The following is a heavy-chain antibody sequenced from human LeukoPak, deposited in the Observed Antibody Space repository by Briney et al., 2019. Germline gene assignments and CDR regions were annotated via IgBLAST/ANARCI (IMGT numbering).Heavy chain of an antibody. D-gene: IGHD2-21*01. CDR3: ARAISGGAVGAFDI. CDR1: GGSISSGGYS. CDR2: IYHSGST. V-gene: IGHV4-30-2*01. Sequence: SETLSLTCAVSGGSISSGGYSWSWIRQPPGKGLKWIGYIYHSGSTYYNPSLKSRVTISVDRSKNQFSLKLSSVTAADTAVYYCARAISGGAVGAFDIWGQGTMVTVSS. J-gene: IGHJ3*02.